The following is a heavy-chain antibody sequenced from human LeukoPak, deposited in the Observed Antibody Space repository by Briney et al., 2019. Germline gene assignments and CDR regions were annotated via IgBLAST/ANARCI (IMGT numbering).Heavy chain of an antibody. CDR3: ARAFGTYYYDTDGAGAFDI. CDR1: GGSISSYY. CDR2: IYYSGST. V-gene: IGHV4-59*01. Sequence: SETLSLTCTVSGGSISSYYRSWIRQPPGKGLEWIGYIYYSGSTNYNPSLKSRVTISVDTSKNQFSLKLSSVTAADTAVYYCARAFGTYYYDTDGAGAFDIWGQGTMVTVSS. J-gene: IGHJ3*02. D-gene: IGHD3-22*01.